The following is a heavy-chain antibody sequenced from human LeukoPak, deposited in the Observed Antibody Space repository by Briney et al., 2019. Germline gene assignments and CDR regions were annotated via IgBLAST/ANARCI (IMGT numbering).Heavy chain of an antibody. V-gene: IGHV1-8*01. J-gene: IGHJ5*02. CDR1: GYTFTSYD. D-gene: IGHD3-3*01. CDR3: ARALRITIFGVVIGAWFDP. CDR2: MNPNSGNT. Sequence: ASVKVSCMASGYTFTSYDINWVRQATGQGLEWMGWMNPNSGNTGYAQKFQGRVTMTRNTSISTAYMELSSLRSEDTAVYYCARALRITIFGVVIGAWFDPWGQGTLVTVSS.